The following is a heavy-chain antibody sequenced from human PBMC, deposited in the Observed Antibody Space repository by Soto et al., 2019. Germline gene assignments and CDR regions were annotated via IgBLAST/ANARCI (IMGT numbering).Heavy chain of an antibody. CDR2: IIPIFGTA. CDR3: ARGAREVDTAMVIGAFDI. CDR1: GGTFSSYA. J-gene: IGHJ3*02. Sequence: QVQLVQSGAEVKKPGSSVKVSCKASGGTFSSYAISWVRQAPGQGLEWMGGIIPIFGTANYAQKFQGRVTITADESTSTAYMERSSLRSEDTAVYYCARGAREVDTAMVIGAFDIWDQGTMVTVSS. V-gene: IGHV1-69*01. D-gene: IGHD5-18*01.